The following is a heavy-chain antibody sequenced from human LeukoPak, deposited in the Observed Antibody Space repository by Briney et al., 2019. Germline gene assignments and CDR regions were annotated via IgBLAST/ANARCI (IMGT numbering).Heavy chain of an antibody. J-gene: IGHJ4*02. V-gene: IGHV3-53*01. CDR3: ARASGYSGYDPFDY. CDR2: IYSGGDT. CDR1: GFTVSSNY. D-gene: IGHD5-12*01. Sequence: GGSLRLSCAASGFTVSSNYMSWIRQAPGKGLEWVSVIYSGGDTYYADSVKGRFTISRDNSKNTLYLQMNTLRAEDTAVYYCARASGYSGYDPFDYWGQGTLVTVSS.